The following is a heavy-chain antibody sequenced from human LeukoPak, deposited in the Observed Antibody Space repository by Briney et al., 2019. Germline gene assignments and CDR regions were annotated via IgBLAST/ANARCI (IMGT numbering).Heavy chain of an antibody. J-gene: IGHJ6*03. D-gene: IGHD3-10*01. CDR3: ARVEEGYGSGRRENYYYYYMDV. CDR2: IHYSGST. Sequence: PSETLSLTCTVSGGSISSYYWSWIRQPPGKGLEWIGYIHYSGSTNYNPSLKSRVTISVDTSKNQFSLKLNSVTAADTAVYYCARVEEGYGSGRRENYYYYYMDVWGKGTTVTISS. CDR1: GGSISSYY. V-gene: IGHV4-59*01.